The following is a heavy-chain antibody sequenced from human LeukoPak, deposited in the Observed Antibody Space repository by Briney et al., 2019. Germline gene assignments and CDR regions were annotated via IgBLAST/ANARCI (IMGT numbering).Heavy chain of an antibody. CDR1: GFTFSSNA. V-gene: IGHV3-23*01. CDR2: ISGSADRT. D-gene: IGHD3-10*01. Sequence: GGSLRLSCAASGFTFSSNAMSWVRQAPGKGLEWVSAISGSADRTSYADSVKGRFTISRDNSKNTLYLQMNSLRPEDTAIYYCAKESPYGSGSRNYYFHYWGQGTLVTVSS. CDR3: AKESPYGSGSRNYYFHY. J-gene: IGHJ4*02.